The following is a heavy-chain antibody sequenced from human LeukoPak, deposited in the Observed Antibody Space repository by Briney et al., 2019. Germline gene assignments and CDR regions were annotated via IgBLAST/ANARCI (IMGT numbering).Heavy chain of an antibody. Sequence: PGGSLRLSCTVSGFAFDDFAMTWVRQAPGKGLEWVGFIRRRAYGGTTDYAASVRGRFTISIDDSKNIAYLQMNSPRTEDTAIYFCSRDSHGDDVYDYWGQGTLVTVSS. J-gene: IGHJ4*02. CDR1: GFAFDDFA. CDR2: IRRRAYGGTT. CDR3: SRDSHGDDVYDY. V-gene: IGHV3-49*04. D-gene: IGHD1-1*01.